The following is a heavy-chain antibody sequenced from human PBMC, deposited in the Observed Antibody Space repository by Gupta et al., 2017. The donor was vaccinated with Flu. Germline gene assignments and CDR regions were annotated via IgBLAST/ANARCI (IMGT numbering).Heavy chain of an antibody. CDR2: IYYSGKT. J-gene: IGHJ5*02. D-gene: IGHD1-26*01. CDR3: SRGATYYTTWLAT. Sequence: QVRLQESGPGLVKPSETLSLTCSVSGGSISNYYWSWIRQPPGKGLEWIGFIYYSGKTNYNPSLKSRLTMSLDTSQNQFALKLKYGQDADTAVYYCSRGATYYTTWLATWGQGTLVQVS. CDR1: GGSISNYY. V-gene: IGHV4-59*01.